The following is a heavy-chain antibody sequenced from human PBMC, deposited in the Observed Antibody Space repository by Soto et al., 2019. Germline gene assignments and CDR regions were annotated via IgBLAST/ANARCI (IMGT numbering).Heavy chain of an antibody. CDR2: IYWDDDK. V-gene: IGHV2-5*02. J-gene: IGHJ6*03. CDR1: GFSLTTSGEA. D-gene: IGHD3-10*01. Sequence: QITLKESGPTLVKPTQTLTLTCTFSGFSLTTSGEAVGWIRQPPGKALEWLALIYWDDDKRSSPSLKSRLTITKDTSNNQVVLTMTNMEPVDTATYYCAHIPGSGQLLYSYYYYMDVWGKGTTVTVSS. CDR3: AHIPGSGQLLYSYYYYMDV.